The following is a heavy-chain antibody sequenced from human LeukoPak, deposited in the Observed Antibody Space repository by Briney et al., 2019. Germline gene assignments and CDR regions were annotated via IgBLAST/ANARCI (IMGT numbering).Heavy chain of an antibody. Sequence: GGSLRLSCVASGFTFSSYEMNWVRQALGKGLEWVSYISSGGTAIYYADSVKGRFTISRDNAKNSLYLQMNSLRAEDTAVYYCARDRSYCGGDCYLDAFDIWGQGTMVAVSS. D-gene: IGHD2-21*02. CDR2: ISSGGTAI. J-gene: IGHJ3*02. V-gene: IGHV3-48*03. CDR3: ARDRSYCGGDCYLDAFDI. CDR1: GFTFSSYE.